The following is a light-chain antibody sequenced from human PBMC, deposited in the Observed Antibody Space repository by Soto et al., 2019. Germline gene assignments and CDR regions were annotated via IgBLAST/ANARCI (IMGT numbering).Light chain of an antibody. V-gene: IGKV1-39*01. CDR1: RGVGSF. CDR2: AAS. CDR3: QQSYSAWT. Sequence: DIQMTQSPSSLSASVGSRVTITCRASRGVGSFLNWYQQKPGKAPKRLIYAASNLQSGVPSRFSSSGSGTEFTLTINSLQPEDLATYYCQQSYSAWTFGQGTKVEIK. J-gene: IGKJ1*01.